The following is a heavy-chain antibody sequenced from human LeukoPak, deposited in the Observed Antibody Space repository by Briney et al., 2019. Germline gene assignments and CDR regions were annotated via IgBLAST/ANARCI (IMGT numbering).Heavy chain of an antibody. CDR3: ARDKGPASYGPGASDY. D-gene: IGHD3-16*02. V-gene: IGHV3-7*03. J-gene: IGHJ4*02. CDR1: GFTFSSYW. CDR2: IKQDGSEK. Sequence: GGSLRLSCAASGFTFSSYWMSWVRQAPGKGLEWVANIKQDGSEKYYVDSVKGRFTISRDNAKNSLYLQMNSLRAEDTAVYYCARDKGPASYGPGASDYWGQGTLVTVSS.